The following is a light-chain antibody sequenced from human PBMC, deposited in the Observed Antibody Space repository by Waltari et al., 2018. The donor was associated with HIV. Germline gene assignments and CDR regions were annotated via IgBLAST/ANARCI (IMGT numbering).Light chain of an antibody. Sequence: QSVLTQPSSASGTPGQRVTISCSGRFSKVNWYQHVKGAAPKLLIYNNDQRPSEVPDRFAGSKSDTSASLAISGLQTEDEADYYCATWDDSLAVLWVFGGGTRMTVL. J-gene: IGLJ3*02. V-gene: IGLV1-44*01. CDR2: NND. CDR3: ATWDDSLAVLWV. CDR1: FSK.